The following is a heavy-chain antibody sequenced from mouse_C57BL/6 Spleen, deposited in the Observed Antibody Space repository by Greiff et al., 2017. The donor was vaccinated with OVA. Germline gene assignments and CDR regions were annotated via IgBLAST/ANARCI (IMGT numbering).Heavy chain of an antibody. V-gene: IGHV5-16*01. CDR1: GFTFSASY. J-gene: IGHJ1*03. Sequence: EVKLMESEGGLVQPGSSMKLSCTASGFTFSASYMAWVRQVPEKGLEWVANINYDGSSTYYLDSLKSRFIISRDNAKNILYLQMSSLKSEDTATYYCARGYYDYWYFDVWGTGTTVTVSS. D-gene: IGHD2-4*01. CDR3: ARGYYDYWYFDV. CDR2: INYDGSST.